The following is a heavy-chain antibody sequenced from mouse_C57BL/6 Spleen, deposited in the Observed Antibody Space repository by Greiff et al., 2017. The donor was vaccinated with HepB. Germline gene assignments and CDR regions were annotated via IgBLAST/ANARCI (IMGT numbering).Heavy chain of an antibody. CDR1: GYAFSSYW. CDR2: IYPGDGDT. V-gene: IGHV1-80*01. D-gene: IGHD2-4*01. J-gene: IGHJ2*01. CDR3: AREVIYYDYDGVDY. Sequence: VQLQQSGAELVKPGASVKISCKASGYAFSSYWMNWVKQRPGKGLEWIGQIYPGDGDTNYNGKFKGKATLTADKSSSTAYMQLSSLTSEDSAVYFCAREVIYYDYDGVDYWGQGTTLTVSS.